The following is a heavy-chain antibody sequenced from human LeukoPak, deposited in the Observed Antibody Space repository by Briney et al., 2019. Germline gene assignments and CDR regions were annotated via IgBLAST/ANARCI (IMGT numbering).Heavy chain of an antibody. J-gene: IGHJ6*03. Sequence: SETLSLTCTVSGGSISSYYLSWIRQPAGKGLEWIGRIYTSGSTNYNPSLKSRVTMSVDTSKNQFSLKLSSVTAADTAVYYCARGYILAAAGTYYYYYMDVWGKGTTVTVSS. D-gene: IGHD6-13*01. CDR3: ARGYILAAAGTYYYYYMDV. CDR2: IYTSGST. CDR1: GGSISSYY. V-gene: IGHV4-4*07.